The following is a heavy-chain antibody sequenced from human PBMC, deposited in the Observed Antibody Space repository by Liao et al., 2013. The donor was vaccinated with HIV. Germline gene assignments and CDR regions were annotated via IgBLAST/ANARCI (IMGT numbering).Heavy chain of an antibody. J-gene: IGHJ4*02. CDR3: ARGHHYDILTGYVDH. Sequence: QVQLQESGPGLVKPSETLSLTCTLSGGSITSYYWNWIRQPAGKGLEWIGRIYSSGTTDYNPSLKSRVTISVDTSKNQFSLKLKSVTAADTAVYYCARGHHYDILTGYVDHWGQGTLVTVSS. D-gene: IGHD3-9*01. CDR2: IYSSGTT. V-gene: IGHV4-4*07. CDR1: GGSITSYY.